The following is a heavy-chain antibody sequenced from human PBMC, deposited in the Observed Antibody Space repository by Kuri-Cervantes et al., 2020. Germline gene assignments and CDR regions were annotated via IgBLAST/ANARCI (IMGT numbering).Heavy chain of an antibody. CDR2: ISSSGSTI. Sequence: GESLKISCAASGFTFSSYEMNWVRQAPGKGLEWVSYISSSGSTISYADSVKGRFTISRDNAKKSLYLQMNSLRVKDTAAYYCARDGAVTNYFDYWGQGTRVTVSS. CDR3: ARDGAVTNYFDY. V-gene: IGHV3-48*03. J-gene: IGHJ4*02. D-gene: IGHD6-19*01. CDR1: GFTFSSYE.